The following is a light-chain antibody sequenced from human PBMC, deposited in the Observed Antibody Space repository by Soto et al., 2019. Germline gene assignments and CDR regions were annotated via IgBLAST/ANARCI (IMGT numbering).Light chain of an antibody. CDR3: CSYAGSYTVL. CDR1: GSNVGGYNY. J-gene: IGLJ2*01. CDR2: DVS. Sequence: QSVLTQPRSVSGSPGQSVTISCTGTGSNVGGYNYVSWYQQHPGKAPKLMIYDVSKRPSGVPDRFSGSKSGNTASLTISGLQAEDEADYYCCSYAGSYTVLFGGGTKLTFL. V-gene: IGLV2-11*01.